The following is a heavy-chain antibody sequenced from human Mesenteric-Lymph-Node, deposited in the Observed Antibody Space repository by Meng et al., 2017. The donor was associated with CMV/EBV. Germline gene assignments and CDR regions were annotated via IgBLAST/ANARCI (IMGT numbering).Heavy chain of an antibody. D-gene: IGHD3-3*01. CDR2: ISSSSSTI. CDR1: GFTFSSYS. J-gene: IGHJ6*02. Sequence: GGSLKISCAASGFTFSSYSMNWVRQAPGKGLEWVSYISSSSSTIYYADSVKGRFTISRDNAKNSLYLQMNSLRAEDTAVYYCARDGDYDFWSGPLYGMDVWGQGTTVTVSS. V-gene: IGHV3-48*04. CDR3: ARDGDYDFWSGPLYGMDV.